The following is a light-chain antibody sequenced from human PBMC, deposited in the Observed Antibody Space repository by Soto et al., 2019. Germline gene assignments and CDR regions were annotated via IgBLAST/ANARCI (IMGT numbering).Light chain of an antibody. CDR2: GAS. J-gene: IGKJ1*01. Sequence: EIVLTQSPGTLSLSPGERATLSCRASQSVSSSYLAWYQQKPGQAPRLLIYGASSRATGIPDRFSGSGSGTEFTLTIGRLEPEHFAVYFCLQYGSSPGTFGQGTKVEIK. CDR3: LQYGSSPGT. CDR1: QSVSSSY. V-gene: IGKV3-20*01.